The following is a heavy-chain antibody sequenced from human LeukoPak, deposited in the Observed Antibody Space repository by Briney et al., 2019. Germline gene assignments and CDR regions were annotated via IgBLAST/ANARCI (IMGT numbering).Heavy chain of an antibody. Sequence: PGGSLRLSCAASGFTVSSNYMSWVRQAPGKGLEWVSSISSSSSYIYYADSVKGRFTISRDNAKNSLYLQMNSLRAEDTAVYYCARDILTGYGDWGQGTLVTVSS. CDR2: ISSSSSYI. CDR1: GFTVSSNY. D-gene: IGHD3-9*01. V-gene: IGHV3-21*01. J-gene: IGHJ4*02. CDR3: ARDILTGYGD.